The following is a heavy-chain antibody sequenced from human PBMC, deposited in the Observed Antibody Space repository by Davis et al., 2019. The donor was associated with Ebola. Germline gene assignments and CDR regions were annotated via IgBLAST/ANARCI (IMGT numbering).Heavy chain of an antibody. CDR3: IRPGGYGDYADYYYGMDV. J-gene: IGHJ6*02. V-gene: IGHV3-73*01. CDR1: GFTFSGSA. D-gene: IGHD4-17*01. CDR2: IRSKANSYAT. Sequence: GESLKISCAASGFTFSGSALHWVRQASGKGLEWVGRIRSKANSYATAYAASVKGRFTISRDDSKNTAYLQMNSLKTEDTAVYYCIRPGGYGDYADYYYGMDVWGQGTTVTVSS.